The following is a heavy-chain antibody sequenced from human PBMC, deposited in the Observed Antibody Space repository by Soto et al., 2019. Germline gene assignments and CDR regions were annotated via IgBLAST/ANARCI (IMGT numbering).Heavy chain of an antibody. CDR1: GFTFSNYA. D-gene: IGHD2-15*01. V-gene: IGHV3-23*01. CDR2: ISGSGRST. Sequence: EVQLLESGGGSVQPGGSLRLSCSASGFTFSNYAMSWVRQAPGKGLEWVASISGSGRSTNYADSVKGRFTISRDNSKNTLAVQMSSLRAEDTAVYYCARDGGNICSGGSCYFQAPDYWGQGTLVTV. CDR3: ARDGGNICSGGSCYFQAPDY. J-gene: IGHJ4*02.